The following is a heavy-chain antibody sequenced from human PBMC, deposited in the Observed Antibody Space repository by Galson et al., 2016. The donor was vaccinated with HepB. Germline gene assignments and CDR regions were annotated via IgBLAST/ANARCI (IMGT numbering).Heavy chain of an antibody. V-gene: IGHV3-48*02. D-gene: IGHD6-19*01. Sequence: SLRLSCAASGFIFSRYDVHWVRQAPGKGLEWIAYISRTSDKIYYADSLKGRVTISRDNAKNSLSLQVNSLRDEDTAIYYCARSTVAGTIQYWGRGTLITVSS. CDR1: GFIFSRYD. CDR3: ARSTVAGTIQY. CDR2: ISRTSDKI. J-gene: IGHJ4*02.